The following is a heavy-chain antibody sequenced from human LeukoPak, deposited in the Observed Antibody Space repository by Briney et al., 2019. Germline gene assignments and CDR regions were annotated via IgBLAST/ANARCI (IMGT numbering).Heavy chain of an antibody. CDR1: GVTISSQA. D-gene: IGHD1-1*01. J-gene: IGHJ4*02. CDR3: AKRGTAGSWNPEDY. V-gene: IGHV3-23*01. CDR2: IGIGGNT. Sequence: GGSLRLSCVASGVTISSQAMSWVRQAPGKGLEWVSTIGIGGNTYYADTVRGRFTISRDNPKNTLSLQMNSLRAEDTAVHYCAKRGTAGSWNPEDYWGQGTLVTVSS.